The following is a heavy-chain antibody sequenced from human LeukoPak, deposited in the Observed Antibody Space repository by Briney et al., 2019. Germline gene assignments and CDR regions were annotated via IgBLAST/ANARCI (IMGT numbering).Heavy chain of an antibody. Sequence: PGGSLRLSCVASGFTFSDYFMSWIRQAPGKGLEWLSFINSAGDNIYCADSVKGRFTISRDNAKKTLYLEMNSLRMEDTAIYYCATSRVFDYWGQGTLVTVSS. CDR3: ATSRVFDY. V-gene: IGHV3-11*04. CDR2: INSAGDNI. J-gene: IGHJ4*02. CDR1: GFTFSDYF.